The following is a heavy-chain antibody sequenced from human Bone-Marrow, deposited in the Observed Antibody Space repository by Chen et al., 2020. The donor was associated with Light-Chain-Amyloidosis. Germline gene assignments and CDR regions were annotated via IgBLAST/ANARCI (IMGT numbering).Heavy chain of an antibody. D-gene: IGHD2-21*02. V-gene: IGHV4-34*02. CDR1: GGSFSDYY. CDR3: AKSLHCGGDCA. J-gene: IGHJ5*02. Sequence: QVQLQQWGAGLLRPSETLSLTCAVYGGSFSDYYWSWIRQSPGKGLEWIGEIKNSGSTKYNPSLKSRVSMSLDTSKNQFSLKLSSVTAADTAIYYCAKSLHCGGDCAWGQGTLVTVSS. CDR2: IKNSGST.